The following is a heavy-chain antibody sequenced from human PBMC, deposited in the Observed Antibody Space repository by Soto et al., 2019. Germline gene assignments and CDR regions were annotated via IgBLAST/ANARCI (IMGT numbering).Heavy chain of an antibody. CDR1: GYTFTGYY. J-gene: IGHJ6*02. Sequence: SCKASGYTFTGYYMHWVRQAPGQGLEWMGWINPNSGGTNYAQKFQGWVTMTRDTSISTAYMELSRLRSDDTAVYYCARGDCGGDCYPRGGYYGMDVWGQGTTVTVSS. D-gene: IGHD2-21*02. CDR3: ARGDCGGDCYPRGGYYGMDV. CDR2: INPNSGGT. V-gene: IGHV1-2*04.